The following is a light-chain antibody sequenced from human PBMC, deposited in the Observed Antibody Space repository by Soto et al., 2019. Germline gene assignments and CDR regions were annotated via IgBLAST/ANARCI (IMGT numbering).Light chain of an antibody. J-gene: IGKJ4*01. CDR2: DVS. V-gene: IGKV1-5*01. Sequence: DVQMTQSPSTLSASVGDRVTITCRASHTISNWLAWYQQKPGKAPNLLIYDVSSLQTGVPSRFSGSGSGTEFTLTISGLQPDDFASYYCQVYNGNFGGGTTLEIK. CDR3: QVYNGN. CDR1: HTISNW.